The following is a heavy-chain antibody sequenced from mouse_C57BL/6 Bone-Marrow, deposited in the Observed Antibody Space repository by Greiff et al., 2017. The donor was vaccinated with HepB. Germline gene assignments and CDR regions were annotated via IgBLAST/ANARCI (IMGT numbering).Heavy chain of an antibody. V-gene: IGHV1-80*01. J-gene: IGHJ1*03. CDR2: IYPGDGDT. CDR1: GYAFSSYW. CDR3: ARATGSDWYFDV. D-gene: IGHD4-1*02. Sequence: QVQLQQSGAELVKPGASVKISCKASGYAFSSYWMNWVKQRPGKGLEWIGQIYPGDGDTNYNGKFKGKATLTADKSSSTAYMQLSSLTSEDSAVYFCARATGSDWYFDVWGTGTTVTVSS.